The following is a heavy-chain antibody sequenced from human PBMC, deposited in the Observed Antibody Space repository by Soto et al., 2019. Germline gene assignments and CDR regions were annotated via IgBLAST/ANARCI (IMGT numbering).Heavy chain of an antibody. CDR2: ISDSGAST. D-gene: IGHD4-17*01. V-gene: IGHV3-23*01. J-gene: IGHJ4*02. CDR1: GFTFSRYA. CDR3: AKMSGSTIRNADYDHPFDY. Sequence: EVQLLESGGGLVQPGGSLRLSCAASGFTFSRYAMSWVRQAPGKGLEWVSGISDSGASTFYAAAVKGRFTISRDNSKNTLYLQMKRLRVEDTAMYYCAKMSGSTIRNADYDHPFDYWGQGTLVTVSS.